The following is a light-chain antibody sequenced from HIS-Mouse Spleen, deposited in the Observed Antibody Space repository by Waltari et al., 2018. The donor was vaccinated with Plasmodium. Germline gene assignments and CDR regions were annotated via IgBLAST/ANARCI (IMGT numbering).Light chain of an antibody. CDR1: ALTNKY. V-gene: IGLV3-10*01. Sequence: SSELTQPPSVSVSPGQTARITCSGVALTNKYAYWYQQKSGQAPVLVIYEDSKRPSGIPERFSGSSSGTMATLTISGAQVEDEADYYCYSTDSSGNHRVFGGGTKLTVL. CDR2: EDS. CDR3: YSTDSSGNHRV. J-gene: IGLJ3*02.